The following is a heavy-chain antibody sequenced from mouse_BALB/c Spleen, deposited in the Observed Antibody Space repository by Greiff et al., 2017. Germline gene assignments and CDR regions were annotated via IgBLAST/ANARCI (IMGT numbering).Heavy chain of an antibody. CDR3: ARGSPLSDY. D-gene: IGHD6-2*01. V-gene: IGHV1S29*02. J-gene: IGHJ2*01. CDR2: IYPYNGGT. Sequence: VQLQQSGAELVRSGASVKMSCKASGYTFTSYNMHWVKQTPGQGLEWIGYIYPYNGGTGYNQKFKSKATLTVDNSSSTAYMELRSLTSEDSAVYYCARGSPLSDYWGQGTTLTVSS. CDR1: GYTFTSYN.